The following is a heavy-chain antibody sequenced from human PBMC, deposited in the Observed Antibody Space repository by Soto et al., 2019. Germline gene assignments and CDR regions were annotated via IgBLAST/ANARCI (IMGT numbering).Heavy chain of an antibody. Sequence: PGGSLRLSCAASGFTFSSYSMNWVRQAPGKGLEWVSYISSSSSTIYYADSVKGRFTISRDNAKNSLYLQMNSLRAEDTAVYYCAKEGGSSYSDYWGQGTLVTVSS. D-gene: IGHD6-13*01. CDR3: AKEGGSSYSDY. CDR1: GFTFSSYS. CDR2: ISSSSSTI. V-gene: IGHV3-48*01. J-gene: IGHJ4*02.